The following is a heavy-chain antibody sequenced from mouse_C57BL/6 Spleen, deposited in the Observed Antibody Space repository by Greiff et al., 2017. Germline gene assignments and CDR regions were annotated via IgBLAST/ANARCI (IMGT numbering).Heavy chain of an antibody. V-gene: IGHV14-3*01. CDR3: ARGYGYDDGGYAMDY. D-gene: IGHD2-2*01. CDR1: GFNIKNTY. Sequence: EVQLQQSVAELVRPGASVKLSCTASGFNIKNTYMHWVKQRPEQGLEWIGRIDPANGNTKYAPKFQGKATITADTSSNPAYLQLSSLTSEDTAIYYGARGYGYDDGGYAMDYWGQGTSVTVSS. J-gene: IGHJ4*01. CDR2: IDPANGNT.